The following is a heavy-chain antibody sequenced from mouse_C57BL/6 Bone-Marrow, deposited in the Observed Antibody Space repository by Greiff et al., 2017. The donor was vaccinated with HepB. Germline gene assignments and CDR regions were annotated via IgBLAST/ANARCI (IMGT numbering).Heavy chain of an antibody. CDR1: GYAFSSSW. D-gene: IGHD2-4*01. J-gene: IGHJ4*01. V-gene: IGHV1-82*01. CDR3: ARDDYDAPYAMDY. CDR2: IYPGDGDT. Sequence: QVQLQQSGPELVKPGASVKISCKASGYAFSSSWMNWVKQRPGKGLEWIGRIYPGDGDTNYNGKFKGKATLTADKSSSTAYMQLSSLTSEDSAVYFCARDDYDAPYAMDYWGQGTSVTVSS.